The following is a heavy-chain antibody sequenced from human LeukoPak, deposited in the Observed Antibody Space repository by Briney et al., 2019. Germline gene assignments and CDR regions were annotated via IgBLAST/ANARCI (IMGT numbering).Heavy chain of an antibody. Sequence: SETLSLTCTVSGDSISRYYWSWIRQPPGKGLEWIGYIYYSGSTNYNPSLKSRVTISVDTSKNQFPLKLGSVTAADTAVYYCARLQGGDYDYVWGRPYYFDYWGQGTLVTVSS. D-gene: IGHD3-16*01. CDR2: IYYSGST. V-gene: IGHV4-59*08. CDR3: ARLQGGDYDYVWGRPYYFDY. CDR1: GDSISRYY. J-gene: IGHJ4*02.